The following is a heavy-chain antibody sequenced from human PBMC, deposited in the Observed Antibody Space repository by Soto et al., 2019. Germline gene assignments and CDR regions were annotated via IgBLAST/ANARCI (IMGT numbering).Heavy chain of an antibody. Sequence: QVQLVESGGGVVQPGRSLRLSCAASGFTFNSYAMHWVRQAPGKGLEWVAIISYDGSNQHYADSVKGQFTISRDNSKNTLNLQMNSLRPEDTAMYYCARGSSLYDPGRLVYWGQGTLVTVSS. D-gene: IGHD3-16*01. CDR2: ISYDGSNQ. CDR1: GFTFNSYA. CDR3: ARGSSLYDPGRLVY. J-gene: IGHJ4*02. V-gene: IGHV3-30-3*01.